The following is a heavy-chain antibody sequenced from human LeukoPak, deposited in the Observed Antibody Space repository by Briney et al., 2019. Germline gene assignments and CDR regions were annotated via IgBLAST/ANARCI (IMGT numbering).Heavy chain of an antibody. CDR3: AKDTGSSWFDP. J-gene: IGHJ5*02. D-gene: IGHD6-6*01. V-gene: IGHV3-30*18. Sequence: GGSLRLSCAASGFTFSSYGMHWVRQAPGKGLEWVAVISYDGSNKYYADSVKGRFTISRDNSKITLYLQMNSLRAEDTAVYYCAKDTGSSWFDPWGQGTLVTVSS. CDR2: ISYDGSNK. CDR1: GFTFSSYG.